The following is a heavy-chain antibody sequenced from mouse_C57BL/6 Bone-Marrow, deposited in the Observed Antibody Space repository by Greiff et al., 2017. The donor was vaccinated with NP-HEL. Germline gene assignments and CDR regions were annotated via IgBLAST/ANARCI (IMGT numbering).Heavy chain of an antibody. CDR1: GFTFSSYG. D-gene: IGHD1-1*01. J-gene: IGHJ3*01. CDR3: TITTVAPGFAY. Sequence: VQLKESGGDLVKPGGSLKLSCAASGFTFSSYGMSWVRQTPDKRLEWVATISSGGSYTYYPDSVKGRFTISRDNAKNTLYLQMSSLKSEDTAMYYCTITTVAPGFAYWGQGTLVTVSA. CDR2: ISSGGSYT. V-gene: IGHV5-6*01.